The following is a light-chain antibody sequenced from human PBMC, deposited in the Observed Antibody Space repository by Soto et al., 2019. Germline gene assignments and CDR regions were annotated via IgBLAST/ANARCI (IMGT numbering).Light chain of an antibody. V-gene: IGLV2-14*01. CDR1: SSDVGGYNY. J-gene: IGLJ1*01. CDR2: GVS. CDR3: SSHTLSRALQV. Sequence: QSVLTQPASVSGSPGQSITISCTGTSSDVGGYNYVSWYQQHPGKVPKLMLYGVSKRPSGVSNRFSGSKSGNTASLTISGLQAEDEADYYCSSHTLSRALQVFGTGTKLTVL.